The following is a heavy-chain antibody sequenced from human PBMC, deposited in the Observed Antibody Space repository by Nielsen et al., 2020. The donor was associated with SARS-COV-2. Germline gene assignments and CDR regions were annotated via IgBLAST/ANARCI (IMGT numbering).Heavy chain of an antibody. CDR3: ARGYGGYYKCYFDY. CDR2: ISYDGSNK. J-gene: IGHJ4*02. CDR1: GFTFSSYA. D-gene: IGHD3-22*01. V-gene: IGHV3-30-3*01. Sequence: GESLKISCAASGFTFSSYAMHWVRQAPGKGLEWVAVISYDGSNKYYADSVKGRLTISRDNLKNTVHLQMNSLRAEDTAVYYCARGYGGYYKCYFDYWGQGTLVTVSS.